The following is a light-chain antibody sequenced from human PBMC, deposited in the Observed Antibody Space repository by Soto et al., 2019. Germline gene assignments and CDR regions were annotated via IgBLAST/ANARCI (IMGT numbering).Light chain of an antibody. V-gene: IGLV2-23*01. J-gene: IGLJ1*01. CDR1: SSDVGSYNL. CDR2: EGS. CDR3: CSYEGS. Sequence: QSALTQPDSLSGSPGQSITISCTGTSSDVGSYNLVSWYQQHPGKAPKLMIYEGSKRPSGVSNRFSGYKSGNTASLTISGLQAEDESDYYCCSYEGSFGTWTKLTVL.